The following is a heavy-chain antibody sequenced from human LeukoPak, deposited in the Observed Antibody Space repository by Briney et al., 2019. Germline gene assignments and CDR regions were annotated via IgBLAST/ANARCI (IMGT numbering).Heavy chain of an antibody. J-gene: IGHJ6*03. CDR1: GGTFSSYA. D-gene: IGHD3-22*01. V-gene: IGHV1-69*13. CDR3: ARVIYDSSGYYYGYYYYMDV. Sequence: SVKVSCKASGGTFSSYAISWVRQAPGQGLEWMGGIIPIFGTANYAQKFQGRVTITAVESTSTAYMELSSLRSEDTAVYYCARVIYDSSGYYYGYYYYMDVWGKGTTVTVSS. CDR2: IIPIFGTA.